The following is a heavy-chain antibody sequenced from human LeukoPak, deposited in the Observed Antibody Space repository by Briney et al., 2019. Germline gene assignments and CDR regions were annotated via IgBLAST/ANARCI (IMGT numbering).Heavy chain of an antibody. Sequence: SETLSLTCTVSGGSISSHYWSWIRQPPGKGLEWIGYIYYSGSTNYNPSLKSRVTISVDTSKNQFSLKLSSVTAADTAVYYCARYYYGSGFDYWGQGTLVTVSS. CDR2: IYYSGST. J-gene: IGHJ4*02. CDR1: GGSISSHY. V-gene: IGHV4-59*11. D-gene: IGHD3-10*01. CDR3: ARYYYGSGFDY.